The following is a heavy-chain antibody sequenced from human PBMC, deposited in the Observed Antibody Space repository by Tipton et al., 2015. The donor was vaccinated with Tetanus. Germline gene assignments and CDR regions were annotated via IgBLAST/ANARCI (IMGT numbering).Heavy chain of an antibody. CDR3: VSGSALDY. Sequence: SLRLSCAVYGASFSDYYWSWIRQAPGRGLEWVSSISSTSRYINYADSVKGRFTISRDNAKNSLFLEMNSLRADDTAVYYCVSGSALDYWGQGTLITVSS. CDR2: ISSTSRYI. D-gene: IGHD6-25*01. J-gene: IGHJ4*02. CDR1: GASFSDYY. V-gene: IGHV3-11*06.